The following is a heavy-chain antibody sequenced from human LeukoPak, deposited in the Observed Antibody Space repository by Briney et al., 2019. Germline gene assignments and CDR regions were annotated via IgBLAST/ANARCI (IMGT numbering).Heavy chain of an antibody. J-gene: IGHJ4*02. CDR2: IIPILGIA. CDR1: GGTFSSYT. CDR3: ASEGGASSSWYFVY. D-gene: IGHD6-13*01. Sequence: SVKVSCQASGGTFSSYTISWVRQAPGQGLEWMGRIIPILGIANYAQKFQGRVTITADKSTSTAYMELSSLRSEDTAVYYCASEGGASSSWYFVYWGQGTLVNFSS. V-gene: IGHV1-69*02.